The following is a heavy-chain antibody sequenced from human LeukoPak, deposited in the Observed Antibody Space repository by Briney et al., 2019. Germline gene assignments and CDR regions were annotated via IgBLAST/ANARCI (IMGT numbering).Heavy chain of an antibody. V-gene: IGHV3-48*01. CDR3: ARDWGMTTVTTVRFDP. CDR1: GFTFSSYA. J-gene: IGHJ5*02. Sequence: GGSLRLSCAASGFTFSSYAMSWVRQAPGKGLEWVSYISSSSSTIYYADSVKGRFTISRDNAKNSLYLQMNSLRAEDTAVYYCARDWGMTTVTTVRFDPWGQGTLVTVSS. D-gene: IGHD4-17*01. CDR2: ISSSSSTI.